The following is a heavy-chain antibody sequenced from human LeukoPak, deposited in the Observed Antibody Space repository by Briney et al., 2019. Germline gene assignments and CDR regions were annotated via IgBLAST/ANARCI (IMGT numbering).Heavy chain of an antibody. J-gene: IGHJ3*02. CDR3: ARRSSGYYHDAFDI. CDR1: GFTFSSYD. D-gene: IGHD3-22*01. CDR2: IGTAGDT. V-gene: IGHV3-13*01. Sequence: GGSLRLSCAASGFTFSSYDMHWVRQATGEGLEWVSAIGTAGDTYYPGSVKGRFTISRENAKNSLYLQMNSLRAGDTAVYYCARRSSGYYHDAFDIWGQGTMVTVSS.